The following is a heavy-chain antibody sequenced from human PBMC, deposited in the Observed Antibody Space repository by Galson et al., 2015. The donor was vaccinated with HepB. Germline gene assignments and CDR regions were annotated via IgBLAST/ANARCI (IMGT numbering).Heavy chain of an antibody. Sequence: SVKVSCKASGGTFSSYAISWVRQAPGQGLEWMGGIIPIFGTANYAQKFQGRVTITADKSTSTAYMELSSLRSEDTAVYYCATLLGIVVVDDAFDIWGQGTMVTVSS. CDR1: GGTFSSYA. CDR3: ATLLGIVVVDDAFDI. V-gene: IGHV1-69*06. D-gene: IGHD3-22*01. CDR2: IIPIFGTA. J-gene: IGHJ3*02.